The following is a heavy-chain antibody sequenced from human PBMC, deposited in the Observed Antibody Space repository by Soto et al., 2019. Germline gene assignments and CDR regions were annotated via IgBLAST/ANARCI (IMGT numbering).Heavy chain of an antibody. J-gene: IGHJ3*02. CDR1: GYTFTSYD. V-gene: IGHV1-8*01. Sequence: ASVKVSCKASGYTFTSYDINWVRQATGQGLEWMGWMNPNSGNTGYAQKFQGRVTMTRNTSISTAYMELSSLRFEDTAVYYCARGREYCSSTSCSGKNAFDIWGQGTMVTVSS. CDR3: ARGREYCSSTSCSGKNAFDI. D-gene: IGHD2-2*01. CDR2: MNPNSGNT.